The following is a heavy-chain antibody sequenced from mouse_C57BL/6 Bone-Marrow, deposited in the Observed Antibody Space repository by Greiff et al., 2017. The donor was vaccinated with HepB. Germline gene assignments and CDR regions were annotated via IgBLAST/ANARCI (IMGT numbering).Heavy chain of an antibody. V-gene: IGHV10-1*01. CDR2: IRSKSNNYAT. CDR3: VRGGGLRPWFAY. J-gene: IGHJ3*01. D-gene: IGHD2-4*01. Sequence: EVQRVESGGGLVQPKGSLKLSCAASGFSFNTYAMNWVRQAPGKGLEWVARIRSKSNNYATYYADSVKDRFTISRDDSESMLYLQMNNLKTEDTAMYYCVRGGGLRPWFAYWGQGTLVTVSA. CDR1: GFSFNTYA.